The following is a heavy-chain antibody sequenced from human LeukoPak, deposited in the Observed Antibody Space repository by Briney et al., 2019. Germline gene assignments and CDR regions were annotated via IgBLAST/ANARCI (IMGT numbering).Heavy chain of an antibody. D-gene: IGHD6-13*01. CDR3: ARSRIAAARTPFDY. Sequence: GALRLSCADSGFTFSSYSMNWVRQAPGKGLEWVSSISSSSSYIYYADSVKGRFTISRDNAKNSLYLQMNSLRAEDTAVYYCARSRIAAARTPFDYWGQGTLVTVSS. V-gene: IGHV3-21*01. J-gene: IGHJ4*02. CDR2: ISSSSSYI. CDR1: GFTFSSYS.